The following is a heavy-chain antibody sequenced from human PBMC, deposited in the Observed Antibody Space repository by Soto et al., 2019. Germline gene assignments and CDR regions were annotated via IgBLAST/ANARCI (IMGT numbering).Heavy chain of an antibody. CDR2: ISGSGGST. D-gene: IGHD2-21*02. V-gene: IGHV3-23*01. J-gene: IGHJ6*02. CDR1: GFTFSSYA. Sequence: GGSLRLSCAASGFTFSSYAMSWVRQAPGKGLEWVSAISGSGGSTYYADSVKGRFTISRDNSKNTLYLQMNSLRAEDTAVYYCARGLAYCGGDCYSGEAHYYYGMDVWGQGTTVTVSS. CDR3: ARGLAYCGGDCYSGEAHYYYGMDV.